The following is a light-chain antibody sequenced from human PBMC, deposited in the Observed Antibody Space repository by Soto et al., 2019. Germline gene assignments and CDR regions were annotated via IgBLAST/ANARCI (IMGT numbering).Light chain of an antibody. CDR3: CSYAGSSTYV. CDR2: EVS. Sequence: QSALTQPASVSGSPGQPITISCTGTSSVVGSYNLVSWYQQHPGKAPKLMIYEVSKRPSGVSNRFSGPKSGNTASLTISGLQAEDEADYYCCSYAGSSTYVFGTGTKVTVL. CDR1: SSVVGSYNL. J-gene: IGLJ1*01. V-gene: IGLV2-23*02.